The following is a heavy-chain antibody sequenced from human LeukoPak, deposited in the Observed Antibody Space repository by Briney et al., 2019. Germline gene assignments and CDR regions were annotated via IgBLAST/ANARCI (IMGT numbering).Heavy chain of an antibody. D-gene: IGHD3-10*01. V-gene: IGHV4-34*01. CDR3: ARLDTMRSGSYNYYYYMDV. CDR2: TNHSGST. Sequence: PSETLSLTCAVYGESFSGYYWSWIRQPPGKGLEWIGETNHSGSTNYNPSLKSRVTISVDTSKNQFSLKLSSVTAADTAVYYCARLDTMRSGSYNYYYYMDVWGKGTTVTISS. J-gene: IGHJ6*03. CDR1: GESFSGYY.